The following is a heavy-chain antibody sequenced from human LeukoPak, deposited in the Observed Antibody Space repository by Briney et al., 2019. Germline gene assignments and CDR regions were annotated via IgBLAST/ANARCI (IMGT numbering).Heavy chain of an antibody. J-gene: IGHJ4*02. CDR1: GYIFTGYY. CDR2: INPNSGDT. V-gene: IGHV1-2*02. CDR3: ATRPSGDPFEY. Sequence: ASVNVSCKASGYIFTGYYMHWVRQAPGLGLEWMGWINPNSGDTNYAQKFQGRVTIIRDTSISTVFMELRRLRSDDTAVYYCATRPSGDPFEYWGQGTLVTVSS. D-gene: IGHD5-24*01.